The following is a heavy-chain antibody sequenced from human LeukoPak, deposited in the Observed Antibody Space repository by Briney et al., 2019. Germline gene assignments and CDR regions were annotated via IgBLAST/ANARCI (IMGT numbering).Heavy chain of an antibody. CDR3: ARDAALYSGYENWFDP. V-gene: IGHV4-39*07. CDR1: GGSISSSSYY. D-gene: IGHD5-12*01. CDR2: IYYSGST. Sequence: SETLSLTCTVSGGSISSSSYYWGWIRQPPGKGLEWIGSIYYSGSTYYNPSLKSRVTISVDTSKNQFSLKLSSVTAADTAVYYCARDAALYSGYENWFDPWAREPWSPSPQ. J-gene: IGHJ5*02.